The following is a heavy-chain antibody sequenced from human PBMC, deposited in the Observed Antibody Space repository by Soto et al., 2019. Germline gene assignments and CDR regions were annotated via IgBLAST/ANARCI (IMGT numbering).Heavy chain of an antibody. V-gene: IGHV3-21*01. J-gene: IGHJ4*02. Sequence: GGSLRLSCAASGFTFNRYSMNWVRQAPGKGLEWVSSVTSSSSSMLYADSVKGRFTISRDDAKDSLFLQMNSLRADDTAVYYCAREADFASSGYVLDYWGQGTLVTVSS. D-gene: IGHD3-22*01. CDR2: VTSSSSSM. CDR3: AREADFASSGYVLDY. CDR1: GFTFNRYS.